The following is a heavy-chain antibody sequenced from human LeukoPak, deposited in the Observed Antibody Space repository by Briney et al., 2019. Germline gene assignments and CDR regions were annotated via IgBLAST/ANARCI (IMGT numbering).Heavy chain of an antibody. CDR2: MNPNSGNT. D-gene: IGHD3-10*01. V-gene: IGHV1-8*01. CDR3: ARGRTTYYYGSGSYYLPDDAFDI. J-gene: IGHJ3*02. Sequence: ASVKVSCKASGYTFTSYDINWVRQATGQGLEWMGWMNPNSGNTGYAQKFQGRVTMTRNTSISTAYMELSSLRSEDTAVYYCARGRTTYYYGSGSYYLPDDAFDIWGQGTMVTVSS. CDR1: GYTFTSYD.